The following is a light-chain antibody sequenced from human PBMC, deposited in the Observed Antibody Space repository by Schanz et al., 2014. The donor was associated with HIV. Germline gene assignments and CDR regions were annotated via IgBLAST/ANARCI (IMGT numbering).Light chain of an antibody. J-gene: IGKJ4*01. V-gene: IGKV3-11*01. Sequence: EIVLTQSPATLSLSPGERATLSCRASQSVSSYLAWYQQKPGQAPRLLIYGASSRATGIPDRFSGSGSGTDFTLTISSLQPEDVATYYCQKYNSAPLTFGGGTKVEIK. CDR1: QSVSSY. CDR3: QKYNSAPLT. CDR2: GAS.